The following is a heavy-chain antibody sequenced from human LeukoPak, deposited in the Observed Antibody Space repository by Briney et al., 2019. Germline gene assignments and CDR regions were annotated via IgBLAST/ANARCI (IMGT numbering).Heavy chain of an antibody. Sequence: PSETLSLTCTVSGGSISSYYWSWIRQPAGKGLEWIGRIYTSGSTNYNPSLKSRVTMSVDTSKNQFFLKLSSVTAADTAVYYCARHYGSGNPDAFDIWGQGTMVIVSS. CDR2: IYTSGST. V-gene: IGHV4-4*07. CDR1: GGSISSYY. D-gene: IGHD3-10*01. CDR3: ARHYGSGNPDAFDI. J-gene: IGHJ3*02.